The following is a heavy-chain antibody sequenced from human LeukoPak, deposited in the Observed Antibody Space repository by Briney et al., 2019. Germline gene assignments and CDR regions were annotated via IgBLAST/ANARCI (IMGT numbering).Heavy chain of an antibody. CDR3: ARSRDTIGTTFDY. CDR2: INPNSGTA. J-gene: IGHJ4*02. V-gene: IGHV1-2*02. Sequence: ASVKVSCKASGYSFSAHYMHWVRQAPGQGLEWMGWINPNSGTANFAQEFQGRVTMTRDTSTSTAYMELTILSSDDTVLYYCARSRDTIGTTFDYWGQGTLVTVSS. D-gene: IGHD3-10*01. CDR1: GYSFSAHY.